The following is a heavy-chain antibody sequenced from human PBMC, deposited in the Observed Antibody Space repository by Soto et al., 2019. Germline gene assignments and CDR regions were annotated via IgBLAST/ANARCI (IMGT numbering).Heavy chain of an antibody. V-gene: IGHV1-18*01. CDR3: ARDTPPTAY. Sequence: QVQLVQSGAEVKKPGASVQVSCKTSGYTFTSYHISGVRQAPGQGLEWMGWISAYNTNINYAQKFQGIVTMTTDTLTSTAYMELRSLRSDDSAVYYWARDTPPTAYWGQGTLVTVSS. CDR2: ISAYNTNI. J-gene: IGHJ4*02. CDR1: GYTFTSYH.